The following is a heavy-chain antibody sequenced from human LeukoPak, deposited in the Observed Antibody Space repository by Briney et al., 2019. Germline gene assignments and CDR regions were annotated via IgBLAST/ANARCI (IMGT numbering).Heavy chain of an antibody. CDR1: GGTFSSYA. Sequence: ASVKVSCKASGGTFSSYAISWVRQAPGQGLEWMGGIIPIFGTANYAQKFQGRVTITTDESTSTANMELSSLRSEDTAVYYCARLHSSSWYFDYWGQGTLVTVSS. CDR2: IIPIFGTA. J-gene: IGHJ4*02. D-gene: IGHD6-13*01. CDR3: ARLHSSSWYFDY. V-gene: IGHV1-69*05.